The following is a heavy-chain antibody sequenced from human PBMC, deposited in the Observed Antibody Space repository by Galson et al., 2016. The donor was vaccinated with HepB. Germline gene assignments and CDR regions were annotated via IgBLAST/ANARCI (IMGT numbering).Heavy chain of an antibody. J-gene: IGHJ3*02. CDR1: GYTVSAYY. V-gene: IGHV1-2*02. D-gene: IGHD5-24*01. CDR2: ITPDSIGT. CDR3: ARGGRGRRDGLNPDPFDI. Sequence: SVKVSCKASGYTVSAYYIHWVRQAPGQGLEWMGWITPDSIGTNYPQKFQGRVTMTRDTSISTVYMELTSLRSDGTAVYYCARGGRGRRDGLNPDPFDIWGQGTMVTVSS.